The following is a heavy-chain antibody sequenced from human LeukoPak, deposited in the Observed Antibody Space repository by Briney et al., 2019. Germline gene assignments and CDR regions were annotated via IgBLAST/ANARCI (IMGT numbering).Heavy chain of an antibody. CDR1: GFNFHLYP. D-gene: IGHD7-27*01. CDR3: MKGRWGSRFED. Sequence: GGSLRLSCTASGFNFHLYPMTWVRQAPGKGLEWVSGISGSGDETYYADSVRGRFVTSRDNSKNTLNLQMNTLRVEDTAVYYCMKGRWGSRFEDWGQGTLVTVSS. J-gene: IGHJ4*02. CDR2: ISGSGDET. V-gene: IGHV3-23*01.